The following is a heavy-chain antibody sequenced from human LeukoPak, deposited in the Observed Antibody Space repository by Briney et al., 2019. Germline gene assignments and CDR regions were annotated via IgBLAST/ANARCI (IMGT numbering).Heavy chain of an antibody. Sequence: GASVKVSCKASGYTFTSYGISRVRQAPGQGLEWMGWISAYNGNTNYAQKLQGRVTMTTDTSTSTAYMELRSLRSDYTAVYYCARDISGEPLLDGAVDYWGQGTLVTVSS. CDR1: GYTFTSYG. CDR3: ARDISGEPLLDGAVDY. V-gene: IGHV1-18*01. CDR2: ISAYNGNT. J-gene: IGHJ4*02. D-gene: IGHD1-14*01.